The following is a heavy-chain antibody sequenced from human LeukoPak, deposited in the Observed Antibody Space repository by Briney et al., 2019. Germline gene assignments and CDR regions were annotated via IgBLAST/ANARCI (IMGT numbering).Heavy chain of an antibody. J-gene: IGHJ4*02. D-gene: IGHD3-9*01. CDR3: ARTIRYYDILTGYYKGSLPDY. V-gene: IGHV3-48*01. CDR2: ISSSSSTI. Sequence: SGGSLRLSCAASGFTFSSYSMNWVRQAPGKGLEWVSYISSSSSTIYYADSVKGRFTISRDNAKNSLYLQMNSLRAEDTAVYYCARTIRYYDILTGYYKGSLPDYWGQGTLVTVSS. CDR1: GFTFSSYS.